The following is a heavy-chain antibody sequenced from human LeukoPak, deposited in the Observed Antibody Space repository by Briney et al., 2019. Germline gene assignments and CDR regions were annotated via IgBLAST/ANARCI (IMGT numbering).Heavy chain of an antibody. J-gene: IGHJ4*02. D-gene: IGHD5-18*01. CDR2: ISSSSSYI. CDR3: ARDLVDTAMVAYYFDY. CDR1: GFTFSSYS. V-gene: IGHV3-21*01. Sequence: GGSLRLSCAASGFTFSSYSMNWIRQAPGKGLGWVSSISSSSSYIYYADSVKGRFTISRDNAKNSLYLQMNSLRAEDTAVYYCARDLVDTAMVAYYFDYWGQGTLVTVSS.